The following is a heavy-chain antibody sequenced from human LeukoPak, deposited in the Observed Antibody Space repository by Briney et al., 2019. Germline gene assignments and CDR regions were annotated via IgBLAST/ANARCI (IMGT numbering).Heavy chain of an antibody. D-gene: IGHD3-16*02. J-gene: IGHJ6*02. CDR3: AKGTGIVMYYYYGMDL. Sequence: GGSLRLPCAASGFTFSNYAMSWVRQAPGKGLECVSGISGSGGSSYYADSVKGRFSISRDNSKNTLHLQMNSLRAEDSAVYYCAKGTGIVMYYYYGMDLWGQGTTVIISS. V-gene: IGHV3-23*01. CDR1: GFTFSNYA. CDR2: ISGSGGSS.